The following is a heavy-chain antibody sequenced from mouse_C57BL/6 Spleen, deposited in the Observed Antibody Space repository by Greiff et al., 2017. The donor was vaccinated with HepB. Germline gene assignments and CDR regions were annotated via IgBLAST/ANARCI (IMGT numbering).Heavy chain of an antibody. CDR2: ISYDGSN. V-gene: IGHV3-6*01. D-gene: IGHD2-4*01. J-gene: IGHJ4*01. Sequence: EVQLQESGPGLVKPSQSLSLTCSVTGYSITSGYSWNWIRQFPGHKLEWLGYISYDGSNNYNPSLKNRISITRDTSKNQFFLKLNSVTTEDTATYYCARDRDYGGENYAMDYWGQGTSVTVSS. CDR1: GYSITSGYS. CDR3: ARDRDYGGENYAMDY.